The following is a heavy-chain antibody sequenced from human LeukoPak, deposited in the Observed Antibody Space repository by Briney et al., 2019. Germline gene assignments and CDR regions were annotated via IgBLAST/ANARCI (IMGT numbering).Heavy chain of an antibody. Sequence: ASVKVSCKASGYTFTSFYMHWVRQAPGQGLEWMGIINPSGGSTTYARKFQGRVTMTRDTSTSTVYMELSSLRSEDTAVYYCAKDWDYYGSGSYSDYWGQGTLVTVSS. V-gene: IGHV1-46*01. CDR2: INPSGGST. CDR3: AKDWDYYGSGSYSDY. D-gene: IGHD3-10*01. CDR1: GYTFTSFY. J-gene: IGHJ4*02.